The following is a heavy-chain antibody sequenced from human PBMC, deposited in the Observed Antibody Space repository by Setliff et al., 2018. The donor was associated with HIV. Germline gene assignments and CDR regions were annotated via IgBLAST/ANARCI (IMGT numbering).Heavy chain of an antibody. CDR2: ISHSGST. Sequence: SETLSLTCTVSGGSISSYYWNWIRQSPGKGLEWFGYISHSGSTSYNPSLKGRVTISVDTSKSQFTLRLHSVTAADTAVYYCAIAPLESMMTTSNYFDSWGQGTLVTVSS. J-gene: IGHJ4*02. CDR1: GGSISSYY. CDR3: AIAPLESMMTTSNYFDS. D-gene: IGHD4-17*01. V-gene: IGHV4-59*12.